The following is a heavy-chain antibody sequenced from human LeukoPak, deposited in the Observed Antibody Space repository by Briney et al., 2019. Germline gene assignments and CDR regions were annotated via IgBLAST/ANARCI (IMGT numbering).Heavy chain of an antibody. J-gene: IGHJ4*02. D-gene: IGHD3-22*01. CDR3: ARDSSGYYYYFDY. CDR1: GGSFSGYY. V-gene: IGHV4-59*01. CDR2: IYYSGST. Sequence: SETLSLTCAVYGGSFSGYYWSWIRQPPGKGLEWIGYIYYSGSTNYNPSLKSRVTISVDTSKSQFSLKLSSVTAADTAVYYCARDSSGYYYYFDYWGQGTLVTVSS.